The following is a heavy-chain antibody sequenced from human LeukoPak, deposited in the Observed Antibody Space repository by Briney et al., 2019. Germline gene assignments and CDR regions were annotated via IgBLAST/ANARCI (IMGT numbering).Heavy chain of an antibody. CDR3: ARDSVAGPPPYYYGMDV. CDR2: IYYSGST. D-gene: IGHD6-19*01. CDR1: GGSISSYY. Sequence: SETLSLTCTVSGGSISSYYWSWIRQPPGKGLEWIGYIYYSGSTNYNPSLKSRVTISVDKSKNQFSLKLSSVTAADTAVYYCARDSVAGPPPYYYGMDVGGQGTTATVSS. J-gene: IGHJ6*02. V-gene: IGHV4-59*12.